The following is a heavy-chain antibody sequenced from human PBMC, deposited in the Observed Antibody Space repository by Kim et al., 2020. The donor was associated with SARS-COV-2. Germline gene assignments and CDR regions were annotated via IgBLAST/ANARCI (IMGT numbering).Heavy chain of an antibody. V-gene: IGHV4-39*01. D-gene: IGHD3-9*01. J-gene: IGHJ5*02. CDR3: ARLFDILTPWFDP. Sequence: NPSLKSRVTISVDTSKNQFSLKLNSLTAADTAVYYCARLFDILTPWFDPWGQGTLVTVSS.